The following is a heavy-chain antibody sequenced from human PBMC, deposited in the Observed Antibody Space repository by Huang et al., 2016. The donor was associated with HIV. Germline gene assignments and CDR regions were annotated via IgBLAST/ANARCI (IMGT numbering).Heavy chain of an antibody. V-gene: IGHV4-39*02. CDR1: GGSIRSDNYY. CDR3: ARLPGSITMIRGVITDPY. CDR2: IYYSGST. J-gene: IGHJ4*02. Sequence: QLQLQESGPGLVKPSETLSLTCTVSGGSIRSDNYYWGWIRQPPGKGREWIGRIYYSGSTDYNPSLKRRVTITVDTSKNHFSLGMRSMTAADTAVCYCARLPGSITMIRGVITDPYWGQGTLVTVSS. D-gene: IGHD3-10*01.